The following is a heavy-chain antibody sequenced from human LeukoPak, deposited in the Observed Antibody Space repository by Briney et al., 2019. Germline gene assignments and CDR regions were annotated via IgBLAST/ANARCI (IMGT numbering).Heavy chain of an antibody. CDR2: FSSGGSA. Sequence: SETLSLTCIVPGGSISSSSYYWAWIRQSPGKGLEWIGTFSSGGSAYYNPSLTSRVSISKDTSDNQFSLRLYSVSAADTAVYYCARKQTGTMYDVWGQGTQVTVSS. V-gene: IGHV4-39*07. D-gene: IGHD1-7*01. CDR3: ARKQTGTMYDV. CDR1: GGSISSSSYY. J-gene: IGHJ4*02.